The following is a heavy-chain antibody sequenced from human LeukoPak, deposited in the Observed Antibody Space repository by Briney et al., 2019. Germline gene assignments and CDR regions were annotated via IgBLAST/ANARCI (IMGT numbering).Heavy chain of an antibody. J-gene: IGHJ5*02. Sequence: SETLSLTCTVSGYSISSGYYWGWIRQPPGKGLEWIGEINHSGSTNYNPSLKSRVTISVDTSKNQFSLKLSSVTAADTAVYYCARRRLIVVVPAARAWFDPWGQGTLVTVSS. CDR2: INHSGST. CDR3: ARRRLIVVVPAARAWFDP. D-gene: IGHD2-2*01. CDR1: GYSISSGYY. V-gene: IGHV4-38-2*02.